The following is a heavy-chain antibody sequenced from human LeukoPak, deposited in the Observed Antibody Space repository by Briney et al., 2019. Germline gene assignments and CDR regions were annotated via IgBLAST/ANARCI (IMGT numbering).Heavy chain of an antibody. V-gene: IGHV3-23*01. CDR1: GFTFSSYA. CDR2: ISGSGGST. CDR3: AKGGAADYYYYYYGMDV. Sequence: GGSLRLSCAASGFTFSSYAMSWVRQAPGKGLEWVSAISGSGGSTYYADSVKGRFTISRDNSKNTLYLQMNSLIAEDTAVYYCAKGGAADYYYYYYGMDVGGQGTTVTVSS. D-gene: IGHD6-13*01. J-gene: IGHJ6*02.